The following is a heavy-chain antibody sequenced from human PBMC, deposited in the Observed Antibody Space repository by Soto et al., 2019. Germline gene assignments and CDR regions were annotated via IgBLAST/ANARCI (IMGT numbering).Heavy chain of an antibody. CDR2: INYSGST. CDR1: GGSISSYY. D-gene: IGHD5-18*01. CDR3: ARHVDTATDNWFDP. J-gene: IGHJ5*02. Sequence: PSETLSLTCAVSGGSISSYYWSWIRQPPGKGLEWIGNINYSGSTNYNPSLKSRVIISVVTSKNQFSLKLSSVTAADTAVYYCARHVDTATDNWFDPWGQGTLVTVS. V-gene: IGHV4-59*08.